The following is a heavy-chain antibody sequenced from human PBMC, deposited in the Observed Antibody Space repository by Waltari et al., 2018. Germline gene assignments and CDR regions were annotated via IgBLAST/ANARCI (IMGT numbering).Heavy chain of an antibody. CDR1: GFSLSTSGVG. J-gene: IGHJ6*03. CDR2: IYWNDDK. CDR3: AQAGYYYMDV. D-gene: IGHD6-25*01. V-gene: IGHV2-5*01. Sequence: QITLKESGTTLVKPTQTLTLTCPFSGFSLSTSGVGVGWIRQPPGKPLEWLALIYWNDDKRYSPSLKSRLTITTDTSKNQVVLTMTNMDPVDTATYYCAQAGYYYMDVWGKGTTVTVSS.